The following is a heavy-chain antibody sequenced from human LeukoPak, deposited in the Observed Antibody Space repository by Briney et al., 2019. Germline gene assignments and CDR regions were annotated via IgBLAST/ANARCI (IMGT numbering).Heavy chain of an antibody. CDR2: IYYSGST. V-gene: IGHV4-59*01. CDR3: ARVSSSSWYWFDP. CDR1: GVSISSYY. J-gene: IGHJ5*02. Sequence: MTSETLSLTCTVSGVSISSYYWSWTRQPPGKGLEWIGYIYYSGSTYYNPSLKSRVTISLDTSKSQFSLRLSSVTAADTALYYCARVSSSSWYWFDPWGQGTLVTVSS. D-gene: IGHD6-13*01.